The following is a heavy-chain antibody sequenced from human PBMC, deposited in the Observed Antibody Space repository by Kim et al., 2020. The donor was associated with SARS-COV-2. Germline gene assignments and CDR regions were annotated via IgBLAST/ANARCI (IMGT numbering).Heavy chain of an antibody. J-gene: IGHJ5*02. CDR3: ARGTDILTGYYRENPRRESSPYWFDP. D-gene: IGHD3-9*01. CDR2: ISAYNGNT. V-gene: IGHV1-18*01. CDR1: GYTFTSYG. Sequence: ASVKVSCKASGYTFTSYGISWVRQAPGQGLEWMGWISAYNGNTNYAQKLQGRVTMTTDTSTSTAYMELRSLRSDDTAVYYCARGTDILTGYYRENPRRESSPYWFDPWGQGTLVTVSS.